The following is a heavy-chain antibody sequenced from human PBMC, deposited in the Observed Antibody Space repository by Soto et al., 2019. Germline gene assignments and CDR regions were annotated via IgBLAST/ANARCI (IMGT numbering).Heavy chain of an antibody. CDR3: ARSPPYCSKCYYYMDV. V-gene: IGHV1-3*01. J-gene: IGHJ6*03. Sequence: ASVKVSCKASGYTFTSYAMHWVRQAPGQRLEWMGWINAGNGNTKYSQKFQGRVTITRDTSASTAYMELSSLRSEDTAVYYCARSPPYCSKCYYYMDVWGKGTTVTVSS. CDR2: INAGNGNT. CDR1: GYTFTSYA. D-gene: IGHD2-2*01.